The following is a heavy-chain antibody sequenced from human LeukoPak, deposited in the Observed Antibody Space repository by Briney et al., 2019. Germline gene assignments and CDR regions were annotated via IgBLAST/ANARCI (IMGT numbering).Heavy chain of an antibody. CDR2: ISYDGSNK. CDR3: AKDSHYDFWSGYYLLGYYYAMDV. CDR1: GFTFSSYG. D-gene: IGHD3-3*01. Sequence: GRSLRLSCAASGFTFSSYGMHWVRQAPGKGLEWVAVISYDGSNKYYADSVKGRFTISRDNSKNTLYLQMSSLRAEDTAVYYCAKDSHYDFWSGYYLLGYYYAMDVWGQGTTVTVSS. V-gene: IGHV3-30*18. J-gene: IGHJ6*02.